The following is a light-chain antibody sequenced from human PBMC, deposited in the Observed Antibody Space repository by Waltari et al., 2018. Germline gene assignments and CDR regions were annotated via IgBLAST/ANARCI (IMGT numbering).Light chain of an antibody. CDR2: EGS. CDR3: SSYTSSSSVV. Sequence: QSALTQPASVSGSPGQSSTISRPWTSSYVGGSNSVSCYQQHPGKAPKLMIYEGSTRPSVVSSRFSGSKSGNTASLTISGLQAEDEADYYCSSYTSSSSVVFGGGTKLTVL. V-gene: IGLV2-14*01. CDR1: SSYVGGSNS. J-gene: IGLJ2*01.